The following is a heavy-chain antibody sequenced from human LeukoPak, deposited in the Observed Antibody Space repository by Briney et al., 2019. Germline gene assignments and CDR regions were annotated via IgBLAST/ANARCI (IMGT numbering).Heavy chain of an antibody. CDR2: TKQDESEK. V-gene: IGHV3-7*04. Sequence: PGGSLRLSCAASGFTFSNYWMSWVRQAPGKGLEWVANTKQDESEKHYVDSVKGRFTISRDNAKNSLFLQMNILRAEDTAVYFCARNRLWLLADHWGQGTVVTVSS. CDR1: GFTFSNYW. CDR3: ARNRLWLLADH. D-gene: IGHD3-22*01. J-gene: IGHJ4*02.